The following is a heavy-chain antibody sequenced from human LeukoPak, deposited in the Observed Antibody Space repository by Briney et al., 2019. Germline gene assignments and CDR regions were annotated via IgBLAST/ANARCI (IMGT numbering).Heavy chain of an antibody. Sequence: PGGSLRLSCAASGFTFSSYGMHWVRQAPGKGLEWVAVIWYDGSNKYYADSVKGRFTISRDNSKNTLYLQMNSLRAEDTAVYYCAKAERFSGTKTPDYWGQGTLVIVSS. J-gene: IGHJ4*02. CDR1: GFTFSSYG. V-gene: IGHV3-33*06. D-gene: IGHD5-12*01. CDR3: AKAERFSGTKTPDY. CDR2: IWYDGSNK.